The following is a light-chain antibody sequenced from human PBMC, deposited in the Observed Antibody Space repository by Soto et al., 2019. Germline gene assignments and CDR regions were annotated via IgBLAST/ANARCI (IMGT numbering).Light chain of an antibody. CDR1: SSDVGAYNY. V-gene: IGLV2-11*01. CDR3: CSYTGSYSLV. J-gene: IGLJ2*01. CDR2: DVS. Sequence: QSALTQPRSVSGSPGQSVTISCTGTSSDVGAYNYVSWHQHHPGKAPQLIIYDVSKRPSGVPDRFSGSKSGNTASLTISGLQAEDEADYHCCSYTGSYSLVFGGGTKVTVL.